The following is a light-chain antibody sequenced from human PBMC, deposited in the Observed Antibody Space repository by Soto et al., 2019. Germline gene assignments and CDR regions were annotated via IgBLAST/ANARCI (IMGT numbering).Light chain of an antibody. J-gene: IGKJ2*01. CDR3: QQYNNWPRV. Sequence: ILMTQSPGTLSVSPGERATLSCRASQSVSSNLAWYQQKPGQAPRLLIYGASTRATGIPARFSGSGSGTEFTLTISSLQSEDFAVYYCQQYNNWPRVFGQGTKLEIK. CDR2: GAS. CDR1: QSVSSN. V-gene: IGKV3-15*01.